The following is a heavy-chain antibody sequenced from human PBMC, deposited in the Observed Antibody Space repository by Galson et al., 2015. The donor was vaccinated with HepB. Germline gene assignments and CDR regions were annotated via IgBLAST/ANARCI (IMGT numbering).Heavy chain of an antibody. D-gene: IGHD2-2*01. CDR2: INHSGST. CDR1: GGSFSGYY. V-gene: IGHV4-34*01. Sequence: SETLSLTCAVYGGSFSGYYWSWIRQPPGKGLEWIGEINHSGSTNYNPSLKSRVTISVDTSKNQFSLKLSSVTAADTAVYYCARGGVPAAELPKLKTFDYWGQGTLVTVSS. CDR3: ARGGVPAAELPKLKTFDY. J-gene: IGHJ4*02.